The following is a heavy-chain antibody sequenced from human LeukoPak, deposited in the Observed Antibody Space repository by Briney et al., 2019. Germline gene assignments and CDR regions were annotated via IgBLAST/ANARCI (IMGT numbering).Heavy chain of an antibody. V-gene: IGHV3-74*01. CDR3: ARVRGYDTSDYDY. D-gene: IGHD3-22*01. CDR2: INTDGSST. CDR1: GFTFSSFW. Sequence: GGSLRLSCAASGFTFSSFWMHWVRQAPGKGLVWVSRINTDGSSTTYADSVKGRFTISRDNAKNTLYLQMNSLRAEDTALYYCARVRGYDTSDYDYWGQGTLVTVSS. J-gene: IGHJ4*02.